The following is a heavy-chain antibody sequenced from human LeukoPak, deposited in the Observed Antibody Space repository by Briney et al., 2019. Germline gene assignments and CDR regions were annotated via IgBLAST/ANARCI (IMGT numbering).Heavy chain of an antibody. CDR1: GGTFSSYA. Sequence: SVKVSCKASGGTFSSYAISWVRQAPGQGLEWMGRIIPILGIANYAQKFQGRVTITADKSTSTAYMELSSLTSEDTAVYDCARVPVGAGTFDYWGQGTLVTVSS. CDR2: IIPILGIA. D-gene: IGHD1-1*01. CDR3: ARVPVGAGTFDY. V-gene: IGHV1-69*04. J-gene: IGHJ4*02.